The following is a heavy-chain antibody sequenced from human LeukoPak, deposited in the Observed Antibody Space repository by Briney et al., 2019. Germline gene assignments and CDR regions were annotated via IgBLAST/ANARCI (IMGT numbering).Heavy chain of an antibody. Sequence: SETLSLTCTVSGGSISTSNYYWGWIRQPPGKGLEWIGNIFYSGSTYYSPSLKSRVTISLDTSKNQFSLKLSSVTAADTAVYYCARRPLISATRFDYWGQGTLVTVSS. V-gene: IGHV4-39*07. CDR3: ARRPLISATRFDY. J-gene: IGHJ4*02. CDR2: IFYSGST. CDR1: GGSISTSNYY. D-gene: IGHD1-26*01.